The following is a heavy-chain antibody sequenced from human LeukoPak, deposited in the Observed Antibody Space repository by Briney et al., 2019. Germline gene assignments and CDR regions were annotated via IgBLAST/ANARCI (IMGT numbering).Heavy chain of an antibody. J-gene: IGHJ3*02. CDR2: IYYSGST. V-gene: IGHV4-31*03. D-gene: IGHD1-26*01. CDR1: GGSISSGGYY. Sequence: SETLSLTCTVSGGSISSGGYYWSWIRQHPGKGLEWIGYIYYSGSTYCNPSLKSRVTISVDTSKNQFSLKLSSVTAADTAVYYCARDGGMGSGSYEYAFDIWGQGTMVTVSS. CDR3: ARDGGMGSGSYEYAFDI.